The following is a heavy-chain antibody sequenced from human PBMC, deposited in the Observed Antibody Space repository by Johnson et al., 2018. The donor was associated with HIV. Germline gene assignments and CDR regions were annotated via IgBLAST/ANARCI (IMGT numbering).Heavy chain of an antibody. CDR3: ARGDGGSTDAFDI. J-gene: IGHJ3*02. Sequence: QVQLVESGGDLVKPGRSLRLSCAASGFTFSSYAMHWVRQAPGKGLEWVAVISSDGSNRYYADSVTGRFTISRDNSKNTLYLQMNGLRAEDTALYYCARGDGGSTDAFDIWGQGTMVTVSS. D-gene: IGHD1-26*01. V-gene: IGHV3-30*04. CDR1: GFTFSSYA. CDR2: ISSDGSNR.